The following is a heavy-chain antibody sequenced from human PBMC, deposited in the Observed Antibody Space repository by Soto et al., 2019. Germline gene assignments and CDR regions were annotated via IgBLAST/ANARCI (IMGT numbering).Heavy chain of an antibody. Sequence: GGSLRLSCAASGFTFSNYAMSWVRQAPGKGLEWVSAISGDGDSTYYAGSVKGRFAISRDNSKNTLYLQMNSLRAEDTAVYYCAKPWYYGGYSGDYWGQGTLVTVSS. CDR2: ISGDGDST. CDR3: AKPWYYGGYSGDY. CDR1: GFTFSNYA. D-gene: IGHD4-17*01. J-gene: IGHJ4*02. V-gene: IGHV3-23*01.